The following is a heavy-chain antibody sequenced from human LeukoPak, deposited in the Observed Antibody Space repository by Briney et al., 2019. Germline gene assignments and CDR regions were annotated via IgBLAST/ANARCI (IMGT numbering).Heavy chain of an antibody. D-gene: IGHD3-22*01. J-gene: IGHJ4*02. V-gene: IGHV3-30*02. Sequence: GGSLRLSCAASGFTFSSYGMHWVRQAPGKGLEWVAFIRYDGSNKYYADSVKGRFTISGDNSKNTLYLQMNSLRAEDTAVYYCAKERYYYDSSGALDYWGQGTLVTVSS. CDR3: AKERYYYDSSGALDY. CDR1: GFTFSSYG. CDR2: IRYDGSNK.